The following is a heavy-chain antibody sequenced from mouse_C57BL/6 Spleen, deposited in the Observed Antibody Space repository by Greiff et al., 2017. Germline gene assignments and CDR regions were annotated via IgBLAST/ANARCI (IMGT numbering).Heavy chain of an antibody. D-gene: IGHD2-3*01. CDR2: ISSGSSTI. V-gene: IGHV5-17*01. CDR1: GFTFSDYG. CDR3: ARRWLLPNAMDY. Sequence: EVQGVESGGGLVKPGGSLKLSCAASGFTFSDYGMHWVRQAPEKGLEWVAYISSGSSTIYYADTVKGRFTISIDNAKNTLFLQMTSLSSEDTAMYYCARRWLLPNAMDYWGQGTSLTVSS. J-gene: IGHJ4*01.